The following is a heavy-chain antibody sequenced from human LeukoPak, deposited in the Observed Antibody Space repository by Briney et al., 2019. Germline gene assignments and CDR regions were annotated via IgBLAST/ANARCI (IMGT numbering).Heavy chain of an antibody. Sequence: PSETLSPTCTVSGGSISSYYWSWIRQPAGKGLEWIGRIYTSGSTNYNPSLKSRVTISVGTSKNQFSLKLSSVTAADTAVYYCARKVTILLYYFDYWGQGTLVTVSS. CDR3: ARKVTILLYYFDY. J-gene: IGHJ4*02. CDR1: GGSISSYY. D-gene: IGHD3-9*01. V-gene: IGHV4-4*07. CDR2: IYTSGST.